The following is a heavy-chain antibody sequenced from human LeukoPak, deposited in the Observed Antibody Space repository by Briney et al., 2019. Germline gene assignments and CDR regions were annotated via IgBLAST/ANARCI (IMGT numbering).Heavy chain of an antibody. CDR1: GFTFSSYA. J-gene: IGHJ4*02. CDR3: AKAPHYYDSSGYSDY. D-gene: IGHD3-22*01. Sequence: GGSPRLSCAASGFTFSSYAMSWVRQAPGKGLEWVSAISGSGGSTYYADSVKGRFTISRDNSKNTLYLQMNSLRAEDTAVYYCAKAPHYYDSSGYSDYWGQGTLVTVSS. V-gene: IGHV3-23*01. CDR2: ISGSGGST.